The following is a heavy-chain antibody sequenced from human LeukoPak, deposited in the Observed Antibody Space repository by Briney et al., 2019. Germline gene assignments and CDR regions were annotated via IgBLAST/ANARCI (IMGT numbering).Heavy chain of an antibody. CDR3: ASPAHGQWLSRGAFDI. CDR2: IKEDGSEK. CDR1: GFTFSSYW. V-gene: IGHV3-7*01. D-gene: IGHD6-19*01. Sequence: GGSLRLSCAGSGFTFSSYWMSWVRQAPGKGLEWVANIKEDGSEKYYVDSVKGRFTISRDNAKNSLYLQMNSLRAEDTAVYYCASPAHGQWLSRGAFDIRGQGTMVTVSS. J-gene: IGHJ3*02.